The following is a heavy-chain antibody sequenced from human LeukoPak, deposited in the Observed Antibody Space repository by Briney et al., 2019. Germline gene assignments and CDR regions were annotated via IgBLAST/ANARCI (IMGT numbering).Heavy chain of an antibody. CDR2: MSPNSGNT. CDR3: ASSVGAAGTYYGMDV. J-gene: IGHJ6*02. V-gene: IGHV1-8*01. D-gene: IGHD6-13*01. CDR1: GYTFTSYD. Sequence: EASVKVSCKASGYTFTSYDINWVRQATGQGLEWMGWMSPNSGNTGYAQKFQGRVTMTRNTSISTAYMELSSLRSEDTAVYYCASSVGAAGTYYGMDVWGQGTTVTVSS.